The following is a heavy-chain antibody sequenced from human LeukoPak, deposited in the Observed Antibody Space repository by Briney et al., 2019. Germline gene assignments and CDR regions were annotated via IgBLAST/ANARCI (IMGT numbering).Heavy chain of an antibody. V-gene: IGHV3-66*01. D-gene: IGHD2-15*01. CDR3: AKVSGYCSGGSCYHYYYMDV. J-gene: IGHJ6*03. CDR1: GFTVSSNY. CDR2: IYSGGST. Sequence: GGSLRLSCAASGFTVSSNYMSWVRQAPGKGLEWVSVIYSGGSTYYADSVKGRFTISRDNSKNTLYLQMNSLRAEDTAVYYCAKVSGYCSGGSCYHYYYMDVWGKGTTVTVSS.